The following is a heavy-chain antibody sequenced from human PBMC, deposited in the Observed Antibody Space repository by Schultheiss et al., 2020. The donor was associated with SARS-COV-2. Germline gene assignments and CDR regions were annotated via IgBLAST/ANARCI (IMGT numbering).Heavy chain of an antibody. CDR1: GFTVSSNY. CDR2: ITTTGRQ. V-gene: IGHV3-66*03. Sequence: GGSLRLSCAASGFTVSSNYVTWVRQAPGKGLEWVSSITTTGRQIDYADSVKGRFTISRDTSKSTLFLQMHSLRTEDTAVYYCAKGTEQLHYSDYWGQGTLVTVSS. CDR3: AKGTEQLHYSDY. J-gene: IGHJ4*02. D-gene: IGHD1-26*01.